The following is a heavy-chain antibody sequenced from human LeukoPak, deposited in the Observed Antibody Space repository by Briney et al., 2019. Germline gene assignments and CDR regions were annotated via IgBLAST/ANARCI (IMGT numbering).Heavy chain of an antibody. CDR2: IYHSGST. V-gene: IGHV4-30-2*01. Sequence: SETLSLTCTVSGGSISSGGYYWSWIRQPPGKGLEWIGYIYHSGSTYYNPSLKSRVTISVDRSKNQFSLKLSSVTAADTAVYYCAQGGRIAAAGTNYVDVWGKGTTVTVSS. D-gene: IGHD6-13*01. CDR3: AQGGRIAAAGTNYVDV. CDR1: GGSISSGGYY. J-gene: IGHJ6*03.